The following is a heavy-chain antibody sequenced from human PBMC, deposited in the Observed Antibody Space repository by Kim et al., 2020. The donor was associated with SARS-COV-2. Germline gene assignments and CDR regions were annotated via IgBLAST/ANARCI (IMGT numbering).Heavy chain of an antibody. CDR2: IDHGGGT. J-gene: IGHJ5*02. V-gene: IGHV4-34*01. Sequence: SETLSLTCAVYGGSLSDNYWSWVRQPPGKGLEWIGEIDHGGGTNYNPSLKSRVIMSLDTSKNQFSLKLTSVTAADTAVYYCSQSGGLGTYYSAALGQGTL. CDR3: SQSGGLGTYYSAA. D-gene: IGHD3-10*01. CDR1: GGSLSDNY.